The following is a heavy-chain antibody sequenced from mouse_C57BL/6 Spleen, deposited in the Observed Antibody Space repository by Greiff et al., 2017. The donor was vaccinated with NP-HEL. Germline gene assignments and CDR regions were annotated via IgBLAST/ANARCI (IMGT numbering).Heavy chain of an antibody. V-gene: IGHV1-81*01. CDR2: IYPRSGNT. CDR3: ARWDYYGSSLWFAY. J-gene: IGHJ3*01. CDR1: GYTFPSYG. Sequence: QVQLQQSGAELARPGASVKLSCKASGYTFPSYGISWVKQRTGQGLGWIGEIYPRSGNTYYNEKFKGKATLTADKSSSTAYMELRSLTSEDSAVYFCARWDYYGSSLWFAYWGQGTLVTVSA. D-gene: IGHD1-1*01.